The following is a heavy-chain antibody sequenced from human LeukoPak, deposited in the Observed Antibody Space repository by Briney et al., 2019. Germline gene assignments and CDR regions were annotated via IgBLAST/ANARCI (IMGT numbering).Heavy chain of an antibody. CDR2: IIPIFGTA. CDR1: GGTFSSYA. V-gene: IGHV1-69*13. D-gene: IGHD1-1*01. J-gene: IGHJ5*02. CDR3: ARVGSTTGTTRWFDP. Sequence: ASVKVSCKASGGTFSSYAISWVRQAPGQGLEWMGGIIPIFGTANYAQKFQGRVTITADESTSTAYMELSSLRSEDTAVYYCARVGSTTGTTRWFDPWGQGTLVTVSS.